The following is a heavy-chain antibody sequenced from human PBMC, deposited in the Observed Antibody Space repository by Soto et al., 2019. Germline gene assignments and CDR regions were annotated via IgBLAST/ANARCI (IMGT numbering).Heavy chain of an antibody. D-gene: IGHD3-22*01. J-gene: IGHJ4*02. Sequence: ASVKVSCKASGYTFTSYGISWVRQAPGQGLEWMGWINAGNGNTKYSQNFQDRFTITRDTSANTAYMDLRSLTSEDTAVYYCARDDYPYYDDSSGYHFDYWGQGALVTVSS. CDR3: ARDDYPYYDDSSGYHFDY. CDR2: INAGNGNT. CDR1: GYTFTSYG. V-gene: IGHV1-18*01.